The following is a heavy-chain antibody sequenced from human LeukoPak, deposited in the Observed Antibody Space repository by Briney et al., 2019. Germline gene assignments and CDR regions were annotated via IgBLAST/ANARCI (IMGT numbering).Heavy chain of an antibody. CDR3: ASIRVESGYDSFDC. CDR2: IDYSGST. J-gene: IGHJ4*02. CDR1: GGSISRDIYN. V-gene: IGHV4-39*01. Sequence: SETLSLTCTVSGGSISRDIYNWAWIRQPPGKGLDWIGSIDYSGSTYYNPSLRGRVTISVDTSKNQFSLRLSSVTAADTAVYYCASIRVESGYDSFDCWGQGTLVTVSS. D-gene: IGHD5-12*01.